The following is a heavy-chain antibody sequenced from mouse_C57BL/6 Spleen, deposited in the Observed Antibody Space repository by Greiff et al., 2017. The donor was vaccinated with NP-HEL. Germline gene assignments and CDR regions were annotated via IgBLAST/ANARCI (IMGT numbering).Heavy chain of an antibody. D-gene: IGHD5-1*01. Sequence: EVQGVESGGGLVKPGGSLKLSCAASGFTFSSYTMSWVRQTPEKRLEWVATISGGGGNAYYPDSVKGRFTISRDNAKNTLYLQMSSLRSEDTALYYCARLPKAMDYWGQGTSVTVSS. CDR3: ARLPKAMDY. CDR1: GFTFSSYT. V-gene: IGHV5-9*01. CDR2: ISGGGGNA. J-gene: IGHJ4*01.